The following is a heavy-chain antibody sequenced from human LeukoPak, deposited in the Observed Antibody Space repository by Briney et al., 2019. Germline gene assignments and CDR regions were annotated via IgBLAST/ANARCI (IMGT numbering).Heavy chain of an antibody. V-gene: IGHV3-7*01. CDR2: IKQDGSEK. CDR1: GFTFSSYW. CDR3: ARDPIVVVPAAIGAGYYYYYGMDV. Sequence: GGSLRLSCAASGFTFSSYWMSWVRQAPGKGLEWVANIKQDGSEKYYVDSVKGRFTISRDNAKNSLYLQMNSLRAEDTAVYYCARDPIVVVPAAIGAGYYYYYGMDVWGQGTTVTVSS. D-gene: IGHD2-2*02. J-gene: IGHJ6*02.